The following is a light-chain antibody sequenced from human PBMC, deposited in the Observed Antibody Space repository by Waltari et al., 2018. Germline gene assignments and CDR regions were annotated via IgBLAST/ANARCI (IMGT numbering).Light chain of an antibody. Sequence: QSALTQPPSASGSPGQSVTISCTGTSSDVGGYNYVSWYQQHPGKAPKLMISEVSKRPSGVPDRLSGSKSGNTASLTVAGRQAEDEADYYCSSYAGSNNVVFGGGTKLTVL. V-gene: IGLV2-8*01. J-gene: IGLJ2*01. CDR3: SSYAGSNNVV. CDR2: EVS. CDR1: SSDVGGYNY.